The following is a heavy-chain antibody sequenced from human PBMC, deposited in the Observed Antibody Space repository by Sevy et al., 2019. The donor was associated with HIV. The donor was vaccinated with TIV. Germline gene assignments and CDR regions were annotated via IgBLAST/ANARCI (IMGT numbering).Heavy chain of an antibody. CDR2: INANGGGT. CDR3: ARKGEALSPSYGMDV. V-gene: IGHV1-2*02. CDR1: GYTFTDYY. Sequence: ASVKVSCKASGYTFTDYYIHWVRQAPGQGLEWMGWINANGGGTHFAQKFQGRVTMTRDLSISTAYMDLRRLTSDDTAVYYCARKGEALSPSYGMDVWGLWTTVTASS. J-gene: IGHJ6*02. D-gene: IGHD3-16*01.